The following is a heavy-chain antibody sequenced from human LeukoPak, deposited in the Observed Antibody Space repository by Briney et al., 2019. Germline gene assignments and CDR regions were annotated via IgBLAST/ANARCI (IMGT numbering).Heavy chain of an antibody. J-gene: IGHJ4*02. D-gene: IGHD2-21*02. Sequence: PGGSLRLSCAASGFTFSSYGMHWVRQAPGKGLEWVAVISYDGSNKYYADSVKGRFTISRDNSKNTLYLQMNSLRAEDTAVYYCARVFGGDFGSCFDYWGQGTLVTVSS. CDR2: ISYDGSNK. CDR1: GFTFSSYG. CDR3: ARVFGGDFGSCFDY. V-gene: IGHV3-30*03.